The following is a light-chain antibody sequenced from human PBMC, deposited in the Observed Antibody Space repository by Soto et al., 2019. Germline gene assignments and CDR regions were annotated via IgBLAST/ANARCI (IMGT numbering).Light chain of an antibody. CDR3: QQYNGNSRT. V-gene: IGKV1-5*03. CDR1: QSISTW. CDR2: KAS. J-gene: IGKJ1*01. Sequence: DVQMTQSPSTLSASVGDRVTITCRASQSISTWLAWYQHKPGKAPKLLIYKASSLQSGVPSRFSGSGSGTEFTLTITSLQPADFATYYCQQYNGNSRTFGQGTKVEI.